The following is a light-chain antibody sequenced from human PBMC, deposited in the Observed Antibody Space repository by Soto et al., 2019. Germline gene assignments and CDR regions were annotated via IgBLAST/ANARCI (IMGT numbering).Light chain of an antibody. V-gene: IGKV1-39*01. CDR2: AAS. Sequence: DIQMTQSPSSLSASVGDRVTITCRASQSINTYLNWYLHKPGKAPQLLIYAASSLQRGVPSRFSGSGSGTEFTLSINRLQPEDFATYDCQQTYTPLWTFGQGTNVEIK. J-gene: IGKJ1*01. CDR1: QSINTY. CDR3: QQTYTPLWT.